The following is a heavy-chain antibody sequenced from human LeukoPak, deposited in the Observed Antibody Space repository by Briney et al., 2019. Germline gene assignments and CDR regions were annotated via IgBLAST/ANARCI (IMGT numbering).Heavy chain of an antibody. D-gene: IGHD1-1*01. J-gene: IGHJ5*02. Sequence: SETLSLTCAVHGGSLSGFYWSWIRQPPGKGLEWIGEINHSGTTNYNPSLKSRVTISVDTSKNQVSLDLASVTAADTAVYYCARASSFDKTTRWNPAYFGPWGPGSLVTVAA. V-gene: IGHV4-34*01. CDR2: INHSGTT. CDR1: GGSLSGFY. CDR3: ARASSFDKTTRWNPAYFGP.